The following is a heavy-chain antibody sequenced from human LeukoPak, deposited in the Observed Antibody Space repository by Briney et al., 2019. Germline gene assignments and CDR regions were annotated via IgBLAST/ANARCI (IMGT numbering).Heavy chain of an antibody. Sequence: PGGSLRLSCVASPFTFTSYSLNWVRQAPGKGLEWVSSITTSSRYIYYADSVKGRFTISRDNAKNSLYLQMNNLRAEDTAVYYCATLASTDGYWGQGTLVTVSS. J-gene: IGHJ4*02. D-gene: IGHD1-1*01. CDR3: ATLASTDGY. V-gene: IGHV3-21*01. CDR2: ITTSSRYI. CDR1: PFTFTSYS.